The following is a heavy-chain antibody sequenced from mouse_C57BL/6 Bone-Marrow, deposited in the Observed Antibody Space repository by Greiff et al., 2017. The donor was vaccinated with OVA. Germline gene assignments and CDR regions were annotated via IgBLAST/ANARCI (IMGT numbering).Heavy chain of an antibody. V-gene: IGHV1-26*01. CDR1: GYTFTDYY. CDR2: INPNNGGT. Sequence: EVQLQQSGPELVKPGASVKISCKASGYTFTDYYMNWVKQSPGKSLEWIGDINPNNGGTSYNQKFKGKATLTVDKSSSTAYMELRSLTSEDSAVYYCARTIYYDPDYWGQGTTLTVSS. CDR3: ARTIYYDPDY. J-gene: IGHJ2*01. D-gene: IGHD2-4*01.